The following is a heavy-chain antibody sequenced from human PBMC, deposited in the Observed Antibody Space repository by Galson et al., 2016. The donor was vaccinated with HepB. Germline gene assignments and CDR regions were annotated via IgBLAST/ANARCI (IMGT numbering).Heavy chain of an antibody. CDR3: ARVRPSSQLGMVTDY. V-gene: IGHV1-46*01. Sequence: SVKVSCKASGYAFSNYYMHWVRQAPGQGLEWMGIINPDGGSRSYAQKFQGRVTITRDTSTTTVNLEMSSLRAENTAVYYCARVRPSSQLGMVTDYWGQGTLVTVSS. CDR2: INPDGGSR. CDR1: GYAFSNYY. J-gene: IGHJ4*02. D-gene: IGHD5-18*01.